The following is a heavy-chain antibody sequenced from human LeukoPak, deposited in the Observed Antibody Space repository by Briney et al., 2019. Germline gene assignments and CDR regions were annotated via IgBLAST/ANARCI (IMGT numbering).Heavy chain of an antibody. Sequence: GSLRLSCTGSGITFGSHWMSWVRQAPGKGLEWFGYISYSGTTNYNPSLKSRVTMSVDTSKNQFSLKVTSVTAADTAVYYCASLWGSGSGPPKYYFDHWGQGTPVTVSS. D-gene: IGHD5-12*01. CDR1: GITFGSHW. J-gene: IGHJ4*02. CDR3: ASLWGSGSGPPKYYFDH. CDR2: ISYSGTT. V-gene: IGHV4-59*08.